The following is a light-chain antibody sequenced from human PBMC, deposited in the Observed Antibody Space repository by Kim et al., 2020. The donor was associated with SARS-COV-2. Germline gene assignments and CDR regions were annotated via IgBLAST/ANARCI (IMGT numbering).Light chain of an antibody. V-gene: IGLV4-69*01. CDR1: SGHSSYA. J-gene: IGLJ3*02. CDR2: LNSDGKY. CDR3: QTWGPGIRV. Sequence: QLVLTQSPSASASLGASVKLTCTLSSGHSSYAIAWHQQQPAKGPRYLMKLNSDGKYIKGDGIPDRFSGSSSGAERYLSISSLQSEDEADYYCQTWGPGIRVFGGGTQLTVL.